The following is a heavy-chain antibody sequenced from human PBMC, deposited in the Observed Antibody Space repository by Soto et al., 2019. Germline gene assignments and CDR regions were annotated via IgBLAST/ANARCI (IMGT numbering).Heavy chain of an antibody. CDR3: ARADGDIIDAFDI. CDR1: GGSISSSNW. D-gene: IGHD4-17*01. J-gene: IGHJ3*02. V-gene: IGHV4-4*02. CDR2: IYHSGST. Sequence: QVQLQESGPGLVKPSGTLSLTCAVSGGSISSSNWWSWVRQPPGKGLEWIGEIYHSGSTNYNPSLKSRVTISVEKSKNQFSLQLSSVTAADTAVYYCARADGDIIDAFDIWGQGTMVTVSS.